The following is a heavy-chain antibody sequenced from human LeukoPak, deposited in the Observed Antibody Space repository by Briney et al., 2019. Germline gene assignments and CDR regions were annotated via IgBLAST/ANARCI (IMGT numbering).Heavy chain of an antibody. J-gene: IGHJ6*02. V-gene: IGHV4-39*07. CDR3: ARGVEYYYYGMDV. CDR1: GGSISSSSYY. CDR2: IYYSGST. Sequence: SETLSLTCTVSGGSISSSSYYWGWIRQPPGKGLVWIGSIYYSGSTYYNPSLKSRVTISVDTSKNQFSLKLSSVTAADTAVYYCARGVEYYYYGMDVWGQGTTVTVSS.